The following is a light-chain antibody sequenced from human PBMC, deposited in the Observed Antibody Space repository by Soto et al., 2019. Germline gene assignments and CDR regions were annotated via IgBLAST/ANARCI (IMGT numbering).Light chain of an antibody. CDR3: TSYAGSNNFFYV. V-gene: IGLV2-8*01. Sequence: QSALTQPPSASGSPGQSVTISCTGTSSAVGGYNYVSWYQQHPGKAPKLMIYEVSKRPSGVPDRFSGSKSGNTASLTVSGLQAEDEADYYCTSYAGSNNFFYVFGTGTKLTVL. CDR1: SSAVGGYNY. CDR2: EVS. J-gene: IGLJ1*01.